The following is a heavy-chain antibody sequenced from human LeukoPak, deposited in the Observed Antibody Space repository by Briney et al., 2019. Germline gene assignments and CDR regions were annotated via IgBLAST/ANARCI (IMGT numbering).Heavy chain of an antibody. CDR1: GFTFSSNY. Sequence: GGSLRLSCAASGFTFSSNYMSWVRQAPGKGLEWVSVIYSGGSTYYADSVKGRFTISRDNSKNTLYLQMNSLRAEDTAVYYCATAAYDSGSYIVNHDYWGQGTLVTVSS. V-gene: IGHV3-53*01. CDR3: ATAAYDSGSYIVNHDY. CDR2: IYSGGST. D-gene: IGHD3-22*01. J-gene: IGHJ4*02.